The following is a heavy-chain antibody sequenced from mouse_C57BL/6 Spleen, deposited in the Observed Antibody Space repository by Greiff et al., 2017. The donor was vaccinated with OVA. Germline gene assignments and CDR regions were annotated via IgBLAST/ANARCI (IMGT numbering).Heavy chain of an antibody. D-gene: IGHD2-3*01. Sequence: EVQRVESGGGLVQPGGSLSLSCAASGFTFTDYYMSWVRQPPGKALEWLGFIRNKANGYTTEYSASVKGRFTISRDNSQSILYLQMNARRAEDSATDYCARYDGYYLDYWGQGTTLTVSS. J-gene: IGHJ2*01. CDR1: GFTFTDYY. CDR3: ARYDGYYLDY. CDR2: IRNKANGYTT. V-gene: IGHV7-3*01.